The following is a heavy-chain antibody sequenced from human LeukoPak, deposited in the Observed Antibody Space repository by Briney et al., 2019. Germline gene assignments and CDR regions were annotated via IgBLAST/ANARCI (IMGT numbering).Heavy chain of an antibody. CDR1: GCTFSSYW. J-gene: IGHJ4*02. Sequence: GGALTLSCAASGCTFSSYWMSWVRQAPGKGLEGVANINQDGREKYYVDSVKGRFTISRDNAKKSLHLQMNSLRAEDTAVYYCASVGYWGQGTLVAVSS. V-gene: IGHV3-7*01. CDR2: INQDGREK. CDR3: ASVGY.